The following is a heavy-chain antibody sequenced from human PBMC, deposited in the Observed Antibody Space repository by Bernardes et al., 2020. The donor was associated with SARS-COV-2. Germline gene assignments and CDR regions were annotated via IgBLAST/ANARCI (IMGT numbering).Heavy chain of an antibody. V-gene: IGHV3-33*01. CDR3: ARSHRDSSRYAYFYDN. D-gene: IGHD3-22*01. CDR2: IWSDSSNK. J-gene: IGHJ4*02. Sequence: GGSLRLSCVGSGFNFGFHGMHWVRQAPGKGLQWVSNIWSDSSNKYYTDSVKGRFTISRDNSKTTLYLQMNDLRDEDTAVYYCARSHRDSSRYAYFYDNWGQGTPVTVSS. CDR1: GFNFGFHG.